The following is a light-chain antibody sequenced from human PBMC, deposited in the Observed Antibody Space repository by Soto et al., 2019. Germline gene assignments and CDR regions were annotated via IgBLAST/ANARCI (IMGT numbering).Light chain of an antibody. V-gene: IGLV2-11*01. CDR1: SSDVGDYNY. CDR2: DVS. J-gene: IGLJ1*01. CDR3: CSYAGSYTFV. Sequence: QSVLTQPRSVSGSPGQSVTISCTGTSSDVGDYNYVSWYQQHPGKAPKLIIYDVSKRPSGVPDRFSGSKSGNTASLTISGLQAEDEADYYCCSYAGSYTFVFGTGNKVTVL.